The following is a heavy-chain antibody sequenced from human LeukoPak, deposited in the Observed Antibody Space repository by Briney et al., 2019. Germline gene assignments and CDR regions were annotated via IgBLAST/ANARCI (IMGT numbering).Heavy chain of an antibody. J-gene: IGHJ4*02. CDR2: ISSSSSYI. V-gene: IGHV3-21*01. Sequence: GGSLRLSCAASGFTFSSYSMNWVRQAPGKGLEWVSSISSSSSYIYYADSVKGRFTISRDNAKNSLYLQMNSLRAEDTAVYYCARGKVPAASPFDYWGQGTLVTVSS. D-gene: IGHD2-2*01. CDR3: ARGKVPAASPFDY. CDR1: GFTFSSYS.